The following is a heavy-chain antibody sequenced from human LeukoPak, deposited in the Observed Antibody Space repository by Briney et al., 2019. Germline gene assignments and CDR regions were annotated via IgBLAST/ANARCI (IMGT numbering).Heavy chain of an antibody. CDR1: GFTFNIYA. V-gene: IGHV3-48*01. CDR2: ISSSSTTK. J-gene: IGHJ2*01. D-gene: IGHD2-2*01. CDR3: AREPYHSRYFNL. Sequence: GGSLRLSCAASGFTFNIYAINWARQAPGKGLEWLSYISSSSTTKDYADSVKGRCTVSRDNAKNSLYLQMNSLRAEDTAVYYCAREPYHSRYFNLWGRGTLVTVSS.